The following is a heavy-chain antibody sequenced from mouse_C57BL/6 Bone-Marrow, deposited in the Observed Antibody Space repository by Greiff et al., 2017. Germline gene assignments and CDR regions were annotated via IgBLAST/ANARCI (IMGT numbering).Heavy chain of an antibody. CDR1: GFTFSDYY. V-gene: IGHV5-12*01. D-gene: IGHD1-1*01. J-gene: IGHJ3*01. CDR2: ISNGGGST. Sequence: EVMLVESGGGLVQPGGSLKLSCAASGFTFSDYYMYWVRQTPEKRLEWVAYISNGGGSTYYPDTVKGRFTISRDNAKNTLYLQMSRLKSEDTAMYYCARPYYYGSSYGWFAYWGQGTLVTVSA. CDR3: ARPYYYGSSYGWFAY.